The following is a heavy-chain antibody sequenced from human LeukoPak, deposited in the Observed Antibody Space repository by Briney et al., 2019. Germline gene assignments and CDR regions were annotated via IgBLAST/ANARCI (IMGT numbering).Heavy chain of an antibody. CDR2: IRNKAADYST. J-gene: IGHJ4*02. CDR3: VRVRHGDSFDF. CDR1: GFTFSSLY. D-gene: IGHD4-17*01. Sequence: GGSLRLSCEASGFTFSSLYMDWVRQAPGKGLEGVGRIRNKAADYSTDYASSVKGRFTISRDDSRNSLYLQMSSLKSEDTALYYCVRVRHGDSFDFWGQGTLVTVSS. V-gene: IGHV3-72*01.